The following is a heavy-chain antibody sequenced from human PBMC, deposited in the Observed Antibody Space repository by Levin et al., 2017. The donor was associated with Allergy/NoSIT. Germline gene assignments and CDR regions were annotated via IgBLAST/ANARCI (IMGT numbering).Heavy chain of an antibody. J-gene: IGHJ4*02. CDR2: ICWNDDK. CDR1: GFSLSTSGVG. D-gene: IGHD3-16*01. V-gene: IGHV2-5*01. CDR3: AHRMGLDYFDY. Sequence: SGPTLVKPTQTLTLTCTFSGFSLSTSGVGVGWIRQPPGKALEWLAIICWNDDKRYSPSLESRLTITKDTSKNQVVLSMTNMDPVDTGTYYCAHRMGLDYFDYWGQGTLVTASS.